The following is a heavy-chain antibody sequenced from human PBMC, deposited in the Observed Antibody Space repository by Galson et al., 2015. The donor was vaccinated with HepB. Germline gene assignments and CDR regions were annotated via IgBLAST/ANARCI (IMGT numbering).Heavy chain of an antibody. V-gene: IGHV1-3*01. Sequence: SVKVSCKASGYTFTSYAMHWVRQAPGQRLEWMGWINAGNGNTKYSQKFQGRVTITRDTSASTAYMELSSLRSEDTAVYYCARYRRVGSQMAYAFDIWGQGTMVTVSS. D-gene: IGHD1-26*01. CDR1: GYTFTSYA. CDR2: INAGNGNT. J-gene: IGHJ3*02. CDR3: ARYRRVGSQMAYAFDI.